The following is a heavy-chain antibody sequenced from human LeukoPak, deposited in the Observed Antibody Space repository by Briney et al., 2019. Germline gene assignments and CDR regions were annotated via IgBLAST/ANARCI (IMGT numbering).Heavy chain of an antibody. CDR1: GGTFSSYA. CDR3: AREGGSSGWPGAFDI. Sequence: SVKVSCKASGGTFSSYAISWVRQAPGQGLEWMGGIIPIFGTANYAQKFQGRVTITADESTSTAYMELSSLRSEDTAVYYCAREGGSSGWPGAFDIWGQGTMVTVSS. V-gene: IGHV1-69*13. J-gene: IGHJ3*02. D-gene: IGHD6-19*01. CDR2: IIPIFGTA.